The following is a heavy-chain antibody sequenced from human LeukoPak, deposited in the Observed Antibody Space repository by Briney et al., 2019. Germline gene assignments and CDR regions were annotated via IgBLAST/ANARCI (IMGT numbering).Heavy chain of an antibody. CDR2: MNPNSGNT. J-gene: IGHJ5*02. D-gene: IGHD2-2*01. CDR3: ARGGRVVVPAAMRQWFDP. Sequence: GASVKVSRKASGYTFTSYDINWVRQATGQGLEWMGWMNPNSGNTGYAQKFQGRVTITRNTSISTAYMELSSLRSEDTAVYYCARGGRVVVPAAMRQWFDPWGQGTLVTVSS. CDR1: GYTFTSYD. V-gene: IGHV1-8*03.